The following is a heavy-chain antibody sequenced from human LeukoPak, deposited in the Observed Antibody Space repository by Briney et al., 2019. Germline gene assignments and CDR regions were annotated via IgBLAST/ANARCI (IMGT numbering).Heavy chain of an antibody. D-gene: IGHD6-19*01. V-gene: IGHV3-74*01. Sequence: GGSLRLSCAASGCTFSDYWMYWVRQGPGKGLVWVSRINSDDSSTSYADSVQGRFIISRDNAKNTLYLQMNSLRAEDTAVYYCATCVAVPGLPDSWGQGTLVHVSS. J-gene: IGHJ4*02. CDR3: ATCVAVPGLPDS. CDR1: GCTFSDYW. CDR2: INSDDSST.